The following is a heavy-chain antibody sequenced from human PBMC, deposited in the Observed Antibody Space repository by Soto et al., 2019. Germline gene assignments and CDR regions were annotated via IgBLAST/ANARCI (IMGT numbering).Heavy chain of an antibody. D-gene: IGHD1-26*01. CDR1: KFTFGDYY. J-gene: IGHJ3*02. CDR2: ISSGGSTI. CDR3: AREVREAFDI. Sequence: QVQLVESGGGLVKPGGYLRLSCAASKFTFGDYYMSWIRQAPGKGLEWVSCISSGGSTIYYADSMKGRFTISRDNAKNSLYLQMNNLRAEDTAVYYCAREVREAFDIWVQGTMVTVSS. V-gene: IGHV3-11*01.